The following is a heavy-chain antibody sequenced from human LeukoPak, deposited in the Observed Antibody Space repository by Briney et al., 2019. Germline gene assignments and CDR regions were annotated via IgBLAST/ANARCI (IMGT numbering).Heavy chain of an antibody. CDR1: GFTFRNFW. Sequence: GGSLRLSCGASGFTFRNFWMNWVRQAPGKGLEWVANIKDDGSDKYYVDSVKGRFSISKDNAKNSLYLQMNSLRVEDTAVYYCARDRNSYGVLDYWGQGSLVTVSS. V-gene: IGHV3-7*01. CDR3: ARDRNSYGVLDY. CDR2: IKDDGSDK. J-gene: IGHJ4*02. D-gene: IGHD5-18*01.